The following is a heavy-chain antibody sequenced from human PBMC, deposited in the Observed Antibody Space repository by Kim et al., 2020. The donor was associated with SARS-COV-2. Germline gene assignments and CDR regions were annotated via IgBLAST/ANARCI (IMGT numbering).Heavy chain of an antibody. Sequence: SETLSLTCTVSGCSISSGSYYWGWIRQPPGKGLEWIGRIYYSGGTSYNPSLKSRVTISVDTSTNKFSLKLISVTAADTAVYYCARHPSITMIVIAWYFDLWGRGTLVTVSS. D-gene: IGHD3-22*01. CDR1: GCSISSGSYY. V-gene: IGHV4-39*01. CDR3: ARHPSITMIVIAWYFDL. CDR2: IYYSGGT. J-gene: IGHJ2*01.